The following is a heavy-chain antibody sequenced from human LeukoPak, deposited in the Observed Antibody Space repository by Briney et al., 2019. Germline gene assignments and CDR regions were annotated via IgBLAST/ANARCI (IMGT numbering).Heavy chain of an antibody. CDR1: GGSISRDY. V-gene: IGHV4-59*01. Sequence: PSETLSLTCTVSGGSISRDYWSWIRQPPGKGLEWIGYIYYTGSTNYNPSLKSRVTISVDTSKNQFSLKLSSVTAADTAVYYCARVLDSSGYYSPDAFDIWGQGTMVTVSS. D-gene: IGHD3-22*01. CDR2: IYYTGST. J-gene: IGHJ3*02. CDR3: ARVLDSSGYYSPDAFDI.